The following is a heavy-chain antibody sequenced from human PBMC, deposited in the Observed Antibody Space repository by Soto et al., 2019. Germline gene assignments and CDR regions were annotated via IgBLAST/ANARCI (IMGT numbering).Heavy chain of an antibody. CDR3: AHLVTNYGDFDY. V-gene: IGHV2-5*08. CDR2: IYWDDDK. CDR1: GGSINSDYW. J-gene: IGHJ4*02. D-gene: IGHD4-17*01. Sequence: TLSLTCTVSGGSINSDYWSWIRQPPGKALEWLALIYWDDDKRYSPSLKSRLTITKDTSKNQVVLTMTNMDPVDTATYYCAHLVTNYGDFDYWGQGTLVTVSS.